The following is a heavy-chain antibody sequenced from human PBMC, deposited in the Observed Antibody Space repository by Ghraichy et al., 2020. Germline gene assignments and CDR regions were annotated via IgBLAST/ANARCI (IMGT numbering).Heavy chain of an antibody. CDR2: VSYSGHT. D-gene: IGHD4-11*01. V-gene: IGHV4-59*01. CDR1: GASITRDH. Sequence: SETLSLTCSVSGASITRDHWIWVRQPPGKGLEWIGYVSYSGHTNYNPSLRSRVTISKDTSKNQFSLKLTSVSAADPAVYYCARVPTGDHSVRESNDYHMVVWGNGTTVTVSS. J-gene: IGHJ6*03. CDR3: ARVPTGDHSVRESNDYHMVV.